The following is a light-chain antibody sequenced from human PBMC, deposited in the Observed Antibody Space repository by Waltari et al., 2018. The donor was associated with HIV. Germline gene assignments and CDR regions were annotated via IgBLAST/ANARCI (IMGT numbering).Light chain of an antibody. Sequence: SYDLTQPPSVSVSPGQTASITCSGDKRGDKYACWYQQKPGQSPVLVIYQDSKRPSVIPERFSGSNSGNTATLTISGTQAMDEADYYCQAWDSSTVVFGGGTKLTVL. CDR1: KRGDKY. J-gene: IGLJ2*01. CDR3: QAWDSSTVV. CDR2: QDS. V-gene: IGLV3-1*01.